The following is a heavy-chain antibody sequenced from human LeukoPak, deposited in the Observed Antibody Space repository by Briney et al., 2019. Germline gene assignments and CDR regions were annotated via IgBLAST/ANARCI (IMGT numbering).Heavy chain of an antibody. D-gene: IGHD2-2*01. J-gene: IGHJ5*02. V-gene: IGHV4-34*01. Sequence: SETLSLTCAVYGGSFSGYYWSWIRQPPGKGLEWIGEINHSGSTNYNPSLKSRVTMSVDTSKNQFSLKLSSVTAADTAVYYCARQVVPAATGWFDPWGQGTLVTVSS. CDR1: GGSFSGYY. CDR3: ARQVVPAATGWFDP. CDR2: INHSGST.